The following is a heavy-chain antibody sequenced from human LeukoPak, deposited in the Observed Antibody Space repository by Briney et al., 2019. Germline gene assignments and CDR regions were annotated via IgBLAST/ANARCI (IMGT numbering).Heavy chain of an antibody. D-gene: IGHD3-3*01. V-gene: IGHV1-2*02. Sequence: GASVKVSCKASGYTFTGYYMHWVRQAPGQGLEWMGWINPNSGGTNYAQKFQGRVTMTRDTSISTAYMELSRLRSDDTAVYYCASANYDFWSGYFAHAGYYFDYWGQGTLVTVSS. CDR2: INPNSGGT. J-gene: IGHJ4*02. CDR3: ASANYDFWSGYFAHAGYYFDY. CDR1: GYTFTGYY.